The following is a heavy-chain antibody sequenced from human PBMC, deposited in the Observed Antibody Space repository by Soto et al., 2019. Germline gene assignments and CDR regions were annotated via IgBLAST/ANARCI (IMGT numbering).Heavy chain of an antibody. J-gene: IGHJ6*02. V-gene: IGHV1-2*02. CDR2: INPRSGGT. CDR1: GYTFTSYY. D-gene: IGHD3-3*01. Sequence: QVQLTQSGSEVTEPGASVRVSCKASGYTFTSYYIHWVRRAPGHGLEWVGWINPRSGGTNYAQNFQGGVTLTTDTSNNTVYMSLRRLRSDDTAIYYCARDADFSDYYYAMDVWGQGTTVTVTS. CDR3: ARDADFSDYYYAMDV.